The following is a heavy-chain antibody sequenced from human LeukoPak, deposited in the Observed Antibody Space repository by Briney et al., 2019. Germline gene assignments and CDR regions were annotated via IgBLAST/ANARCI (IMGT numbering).Heavy chain of an antibody. CDR2: MNPNSGNT. D-gene: IGHD6-13*01. V-gene: IGHV1-8*01. J-gene: IGHJ5*02. CDR1: GYTFTSYD. Sequence: ASVKVSCKASGYTFTSYDINWVRQATGQGLEWMGWMNPNSGNTGYAQKFQGRVTMTRNTSISTACMELSSLRSEDTAVYYCARGRGSSGRTNWFDPWGQGTLVTVSS. CDR3: ARGRGSSGRTNWFDP.